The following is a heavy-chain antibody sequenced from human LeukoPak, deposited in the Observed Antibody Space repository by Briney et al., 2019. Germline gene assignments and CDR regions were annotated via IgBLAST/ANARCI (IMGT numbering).Heavy chain of an antibody. D-gene: IGHD4-17*01. Sequence: SQTLSLTXTVSGGSISSGDYYWSWIRQPPGKGLEWIGYIYYTGGTYYNPSLKSRISISVDTSKNHFSLKLGSVTAADTAVYYCARESYGLDYWGQGTLVTVSS. CDR1: GGSISSGDYY. CDR3: ARESYGLDY. V-gene: IGHV4-30-4*01. J-gene: IGHJ4*02. CDR2: IYYTGGT.